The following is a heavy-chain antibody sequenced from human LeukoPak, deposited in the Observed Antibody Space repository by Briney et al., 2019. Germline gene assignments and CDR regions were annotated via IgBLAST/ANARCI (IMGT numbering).Heavy chain of an antibody. CDR1: GFTFSSYA. Sequence: GSLRLSCAASGFTFSSYAMSWVRQAPGKGLEWVSAISGSGGSTYYADSVKGRFTISRDNSKNTLYLQMNSLRAEDTAVYYCAKDTVKVTTIRRVPHYMDVWGKGTTVTISS. V-gene: IGHV3-23*01. CDR2: ISGSGGST. D-gene: IGHD5-12*01. J-gene: IGHJ6*03. CDR3: AKDTVKVTTIRRVPHYMDV.